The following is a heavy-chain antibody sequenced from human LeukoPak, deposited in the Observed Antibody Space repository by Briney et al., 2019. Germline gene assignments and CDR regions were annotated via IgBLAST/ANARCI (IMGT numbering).Heavy chain of an antibody. D-gene: IGHD2-15*01. CDR1: GGSISSGGYY. CDR2: IYYSGST. V-gene: IGHV4-31*03. J-gene: IGHJ4*02. Sequence: TASETLSLTCTVSGGSISSGGYYWSWIRQHPGKGLEWIGYIYYSGSTYYNPSLKSRVTISVDTSKNQFSLKLSSVTAADTAVYYCARDLLGYCSGGSCYSGYFDYWGQGTLVTVSS. CDR3: ARDLLGYCSGGSCYSGYFDY.